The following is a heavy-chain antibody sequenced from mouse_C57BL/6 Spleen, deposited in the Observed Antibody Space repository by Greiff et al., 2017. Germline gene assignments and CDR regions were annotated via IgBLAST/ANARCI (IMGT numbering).Heavy chain of an antibody. CDR2: IDPSDSYT. CDR3: ARWNTTVGGDY. V-gene: IGHV1-69*01. J-gene: IGHJ2*01. CDR1: GYTFTSYW. Sequence: QVQLKQPGAELVMPGASVKLSCKASGYTFTSYWMHWVKQRPGQGLEWIGEIDPSDSYTNYNQKFKGKSTLTVDKSSSTAYMQLSSLTSEDSAVYYCARWNTTVGGDYWGQGTPLTVSS. D-gene: IGHD1-1*01.